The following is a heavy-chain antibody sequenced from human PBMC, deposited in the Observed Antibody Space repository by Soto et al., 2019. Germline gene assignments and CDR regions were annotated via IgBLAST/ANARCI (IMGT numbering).Heavy chain of an antibody. CDR1: GFTFTSYA. D-gene: IGHD3-3*01. CDR3: ARGTTLAIFDYGMDV. V-gene: IGHV3-30-3*01. CDR2: ISNDGSNY. Sequence: PGGSLRLSCAASGFTFTSYAVHWVRQAPGKGLEWVAVISNDGSNYYYADSVRGRFTISRDNTKNTLFLQMSSLRGEDSGVYYCARGTTLAIFDYGMDVWGQGTTVTV. J-gene: IGHJ6*02.